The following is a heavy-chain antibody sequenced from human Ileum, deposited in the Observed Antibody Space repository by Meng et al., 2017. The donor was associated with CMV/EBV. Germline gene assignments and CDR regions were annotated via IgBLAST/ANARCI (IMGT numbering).Heavy chain of an antibody. CDR3: ARLVPAAQIHWYFDL. CDR1: GRSVSSGSYY. D-gene: IGHD2-2*01. J-gene: IGHJ2*01. V-gene: IGHV4-61*07. CDR2: IYYSGST. Sequence: SGRSVSSGSYYWSWIRQPPGKGLEWIGYIYYSGSTNYNPSLKSRVTISVDTSKNQFSLKLSSVTAADTAVYYCARLVPAAQIHWYFDLWGRGTLVTVSS.